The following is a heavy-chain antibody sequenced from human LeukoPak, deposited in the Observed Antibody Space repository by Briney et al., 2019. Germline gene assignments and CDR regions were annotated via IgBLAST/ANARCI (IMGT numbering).Heavy chain of an antibody. CDR2: FDPEDGET. V-gene: IGHV1-24*01. J-gene: IGHJ6*02. CDR3: ARHYGYLSSEYYYYGMDV. Sequence: ASVKVSCKVSGYTLTELSMHWVRQAPGKGLEWMGGFDPEDGETIYAQKFQGRVTMTEDTSTDTAYMELSSLRSEDTAVYYCARHYGYLSSEYYYYGMDVWGQGTTVTVSS. D-gene: IGHD5-18*01. CDR1: GYTLTELS.